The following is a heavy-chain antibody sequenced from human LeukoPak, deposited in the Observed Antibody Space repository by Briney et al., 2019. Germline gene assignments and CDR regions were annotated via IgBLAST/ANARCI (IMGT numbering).Heavy chain of an antibody. D-gene: IGHD5-18*01. CDR1: GFTFNTYG. CDR3: AKDSRDGYAYNFDY. CDR2: ILSDGSNK. J-gene: IGHJ4*01. V-gene: IGHV3-30*18. Sequence: GRSLRLSCAASGFTFNTYGMHWVRQAPGKGLEWVAVILSDGSNKYYADSVKGRFTISRDNSKNMLYLQMNSLRAEDTAVYYCAKDSRDGYAYNFDYWGQGTLVTVSS.